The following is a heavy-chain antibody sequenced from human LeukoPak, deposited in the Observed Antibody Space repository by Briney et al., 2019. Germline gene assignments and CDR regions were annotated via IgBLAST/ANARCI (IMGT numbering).Heavy chain of an antibody. V-gene: IGHV5-51*01. CDR1: GYSFASYW. CDR3: ARVPISPIYSSSSRWFDP. J-gene: IGHJ5*02. Sequence: GESLNISCKGSGYSFASYWIGWVRQIPGKGLEWMGINYPGDSDTRYSPSFQGQVTISADKSISTAYLQWSSLKASDTAMYYWARVPISPIYSSSSRWFDPWGQGTLVTVSS. CDR2: NYPGDSDT. D-gene: IGHD6-6*01.